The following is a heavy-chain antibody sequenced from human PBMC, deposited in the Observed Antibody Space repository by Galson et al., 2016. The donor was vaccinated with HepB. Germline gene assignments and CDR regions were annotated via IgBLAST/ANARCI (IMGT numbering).Heavy chain of an antibody. Sequence: SLRLSCAASGFAFSNYAMHWVRQAPGKGLEWVAVVSYDGRNKYYADSVKGRFTISRDNSKNTVYLQMKILIVEDTALYYCANNDILAGYSAFDYWGQGTLVTVSS. V-gene: IGHV3-30*18. CDR3: ANNDILAGYSAFDY. D-gene: IGHD3-9*01. CDR1: GFAFSNYA. CDR2: VSYDGRNK. J-gene: IGHJ4*02.